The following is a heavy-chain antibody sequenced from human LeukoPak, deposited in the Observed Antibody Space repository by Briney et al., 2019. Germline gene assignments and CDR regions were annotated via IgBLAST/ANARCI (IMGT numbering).Heavy chain of an antibody. CDR1: GYTFTNYD. CDR2: MNPSSGNT. CDR3: ARALGGSYHFYHFDY. V-gene: IGHV1-8*03. Sequence: ASVKVSCKASGYTFTNYDINWVRQATGQGLEWMGWMNPSSGNTGYAQKFQGRVTITRNTSITAAYMELSSLRSEDTAVYFCARALGGSYHFYHFDYWGQGTLVTVSS. J-gene: IGHJ4*02. D-gene: IGHD1-26*01.